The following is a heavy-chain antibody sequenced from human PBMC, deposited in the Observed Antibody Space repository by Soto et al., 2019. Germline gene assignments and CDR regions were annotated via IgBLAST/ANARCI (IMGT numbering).Heavy chain of an antibody. J-gene: IGHJ5*02. D-gene: IGHD6-19*01. CDR1: GYTFTAQY. CDR2: INPTTGAT. CDR3: AKGDSSWVSWFDP. V-gene: IGHV1-2*02. Sequence: ASVNVSCKPSGYTFTAQYLHGVREAPGEGLEWMGWINPTTGATRYAQKFQGRVTMTRDTSMSTAYLEVRSLRPDDTAVYYCAKGDSSWVSWFDPWGQGTLVTVSS.